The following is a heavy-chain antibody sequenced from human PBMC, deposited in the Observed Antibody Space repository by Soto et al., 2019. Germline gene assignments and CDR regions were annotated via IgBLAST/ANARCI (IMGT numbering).Heavy chain of an antibody. CDR3: ARDQAYCTGGNCYPNYFDY. D-gene: IGHD2-15*01. J-gene: IGHJ4*02. V-gene: IGHV3-21*01. CDR1: GFTLSTYS. CDR2: SSSSSSDI. Sequence: PGGSLRLSCAASGFTLSTYSMNWVRQAPGKGLEWVSSSSSSSSDIYYADSVKGRFTISRDNAKNSLYMQMNSLRAEDTAVYYCARDQAYCTGGNCYPNYFDYWGQGTLVTVSS.